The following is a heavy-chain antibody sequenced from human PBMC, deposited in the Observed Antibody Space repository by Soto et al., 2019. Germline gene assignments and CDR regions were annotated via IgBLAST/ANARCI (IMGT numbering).Heavy chain of an antibody. V-gene: IGHV4-59*01. D-gene: IGHD3-10*01. CDR2: VYYTGNT. Sequence: PSETLSLTCTVSGGSISSYYWSWIRQPPGKRLEWIGYVYYTGNTNYNPSLKNRITKSLDTSKKQFSLKLSSVTAADTALYYCARDTYGSGNYDYWGQGTLVTVSS. CDR1: GGSISSYY. J-gene: IGHJ4*01. CDR3: ARDTYGSGNYDY.